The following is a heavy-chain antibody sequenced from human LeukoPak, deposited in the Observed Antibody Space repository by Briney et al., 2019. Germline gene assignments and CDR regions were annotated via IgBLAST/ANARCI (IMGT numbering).Heavy chain of an antibody. V-gene: IGHV3-74*01. CDR1: GCTFSSYW. D-gene: IGHD6-19*01. CDR3: ARAPNWVAGTAFDY. Sequence: GGSLRLSCAASGCTFSSYWMHWVRQAPGKGLVWVPRINSDGSSTSYADSVKGRFTISRDNAKNTLYLQMNSLRAEDTAVYYCARAPNWVAGTAFDYWGQGTLVTVSS. J-gene: IGHJ4*02. CDR2: INSDGSST.